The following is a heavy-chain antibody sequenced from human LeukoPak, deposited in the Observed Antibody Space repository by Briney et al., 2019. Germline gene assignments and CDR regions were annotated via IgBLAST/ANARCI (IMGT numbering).Heavy chain of an antibody. CDR2: IKSKTDGGTT. D-gene: IGHD3-22*01. CDR3: TTDSRYYYDSSSYYYVQDY. V-gene: IGHV3-15*01. CDR1: GFTFSNAW. J-gene: IGHJ4*02. Sequence: GGSLRLSCAASGFTFSNAWMSWVRQAPGKGLEGVGRIKSKTDGGTTDYAAPVKGRFTISRDDSKNTLYLQMNSLKTEDTAVYYCTTDSRYYYDSSSYYYVQDYWGQGTLVTVSS.